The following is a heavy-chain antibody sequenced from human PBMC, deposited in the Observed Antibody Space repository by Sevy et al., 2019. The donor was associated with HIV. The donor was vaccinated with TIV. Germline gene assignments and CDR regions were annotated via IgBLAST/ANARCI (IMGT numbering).Heavy chain of an antibody. J-gene: IGHJ6*03. CDR2: IRNRPNRYTT. Sequence: GGSLRLSCAASGFAFSDHYVDWVRQAPGKGLEWVGRIRNRPNRYTTEYAASVEGSFTISRDDSRHSLYLQMNSLKTEDSAGYYCVRGPNCGVGGCQQISPYCLDVWGIGATVTVSS. D-gene: IGHD2-21*01. CDR1: GFAFSDHY. CDR3: VRGPNCGVGGCQQISPYCLDV. V-gene: IGHV3-72*01.